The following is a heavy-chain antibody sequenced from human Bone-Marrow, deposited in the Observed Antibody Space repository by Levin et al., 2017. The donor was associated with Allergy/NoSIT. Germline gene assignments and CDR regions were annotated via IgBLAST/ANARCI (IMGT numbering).Heavy chain of an antibody. Sequence: SETLSLTCTVSGDSISSSSYYWGWIRQAPGKGMEWIGSMYSSERAYYNPSLNSRATISVDTSRNHLSLKLRSVTAADTAVYYCARHMGCNGGTCPFYAMDVWGQGTTVTVSS. D-gene: IGHD2-15*01. J-gene: IGHJ6*02. CDR1: GDSISSSSYY. V-gene: IGHV4-39*01. CDR3: ARHMGCNGGTCPFYAMDV. CDR2: MYSSERA.